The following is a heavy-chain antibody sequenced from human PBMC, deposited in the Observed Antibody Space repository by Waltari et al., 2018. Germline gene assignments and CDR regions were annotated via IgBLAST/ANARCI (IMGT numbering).Heavy chain of an antibody. Sequence: QLQLQESGPGLVKPSETLSLTCTVSGGSISSSAYYWVWIRQPPGPGLEWIESIYYSGTTYYNPPLNSRVTIAVDTSKSQFSLKLSSVTAADTAIYYCARQSYYDESGHDWGQGTLVTVSS. V-gene: IGHV4-39*01. CDR2: IYYSGTT. CDR3: ARQSYYDESGHD. CDR1: GGSISSSAYY. J-gene: IGHJ4*02. D-gene: IGHD3-22*01.